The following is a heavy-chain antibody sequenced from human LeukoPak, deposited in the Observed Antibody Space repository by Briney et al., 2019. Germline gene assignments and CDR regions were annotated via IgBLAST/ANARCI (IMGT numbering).Heavy chain of an antibody. V-gene: IGHV3-48*03. CDR2: ISSSGSTI. CDR3: ARDVSGWYPYYFDY. J-gene: IGHJ4*02. Sequence: GSLRLSCAASGFTFSSYEMNWVRQAPGKGLEWVSYISSSGSTIYYADSVKGRFTISRDNAKNSLYLQMNSLRAEDTAVYYCARDVSGWYPYYFDYWGQGTLVTVSS. D-gene: IGHD6-19*01. CDR1: GFTFSSYE.